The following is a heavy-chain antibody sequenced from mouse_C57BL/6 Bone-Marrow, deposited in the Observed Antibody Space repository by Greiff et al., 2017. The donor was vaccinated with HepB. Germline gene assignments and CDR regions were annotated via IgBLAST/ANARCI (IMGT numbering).Heavy chain of an antibody. Sequence: QVQLQQSGAELVKPGASVKLSCKASGYTFTSYWMQWVKQRPGQGLEWIGEIDPSDSYTNYNQKFKGKATLTVDTSSSTAYMQLSSLTSEDSAVYYCAKGAYYYGSSFYWYFDVWGTGTTVTVSS. D-gene: IGHD1-1*01. V-gene: IGHV1-50*01. CDR1: GYTFTSYW. CDR2: IDPSDSYT. J-gene: IGHJ1*03. CDR3: AKGAYYYGSSFYWYFDV.